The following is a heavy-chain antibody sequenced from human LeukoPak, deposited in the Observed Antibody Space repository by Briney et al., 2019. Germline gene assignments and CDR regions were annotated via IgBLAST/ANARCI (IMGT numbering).Heavy chain of an antibody. D-gene: IGHD4-17*01. Sequence: ASVKVSCKASGYTFTGYYMHWVRQAPGQGLEWMGWINPNSGGTNYAQKFQGRVTMTTDTSTSTAYMELRSLRSDDTAVYYCARGATVTTYYFDYWGQGTLVTVSS. CDR2: INPNSGGT. J-gene: IGHJ4*02. CDR3: ARGATVTTYYFDY. CDR1: GYTFTGYY. V-gene: IGHV1-2*02.